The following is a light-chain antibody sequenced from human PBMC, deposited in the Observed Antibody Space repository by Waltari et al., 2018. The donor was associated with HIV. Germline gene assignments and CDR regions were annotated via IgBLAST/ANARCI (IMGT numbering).Light chain of an antibody. J-gene: IGLJ2*01. Sequence: SSDLTQSPSLSVSPGQTAKITCSGDVLAKQFAFWYHRKPGQAPLLFIYKDTERPSKIPDQFLHSSSGRRVTLTISGVWAEDSAEEVGQSAAARGTSGFFGGGTTLTVL. V-gene: IGLV3-25*03. CDR1: VLAKQF. CDR2: KDT. CDR3: QSAAARGTSGF.